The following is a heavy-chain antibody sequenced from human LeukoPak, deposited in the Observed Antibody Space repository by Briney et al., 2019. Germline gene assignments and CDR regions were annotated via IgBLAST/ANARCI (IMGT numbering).Heavy chain of an antibody. CDR3: ATDYAERRLLGY. CDR1: GYTLTELS. J-gene: IGHJ4*02. CDR2: FDPEDGET. V-gene: IGHV1-24*01. D-gene: IGHD1-1*01. Sequence: ASVKVSCKVSGYTLTELSMHWVRQAPGKGLEWMGGFDPEDGETIYAQKFQGRVTMTEDTSTDTAYMELSSLRSEDTAVYYCATDYAERRLLGYWGQGTLVTVSS.